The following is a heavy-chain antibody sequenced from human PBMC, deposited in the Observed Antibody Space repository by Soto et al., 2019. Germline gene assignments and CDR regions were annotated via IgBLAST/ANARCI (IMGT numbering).Heavy chain of an antibody. J-gene: IGHJ6*02. V-gene: IGHV1-18*04. Sequence: ASVKVSCKASGYTFTSYGISWVRQAPGQGLEWMGWISAYNGNTNYAQKLQGRVTMTTDTSTSTAYMELRSLRSDDTAVYYCARESGRSSDNYDILTGYYFYYYYYGMHVWGQGTTVTVPS. D-gene: IGHD3-9*01. CDR2: ISAYNGNT. CDR3: ARESGRSSDNYDILTGYYFYYYYYGMHV. CDR1: GYTFTSYG.